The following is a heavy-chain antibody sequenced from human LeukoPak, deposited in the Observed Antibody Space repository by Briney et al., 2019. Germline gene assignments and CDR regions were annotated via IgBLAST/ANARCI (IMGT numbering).Heavy chain of an antibody. V-gene: IGHV3-23*01. J-gene: IGHJ3*02. CDR1: GFTFNSYA. D-gene: IGHD2-15*01. CDR2: LSGSASST. Sequence: GGSLRLSCAASGFTFNSYAMSWVRQAPGKGLEWVSGLSGSASSTYYADSVKGRFTFSRENSENTLFMQMNSLRAEDTAVYYSAKGKGGSTYDAFDIWGQGTVVTVAS. CDR3: AKGKGGSTYDAFDI.